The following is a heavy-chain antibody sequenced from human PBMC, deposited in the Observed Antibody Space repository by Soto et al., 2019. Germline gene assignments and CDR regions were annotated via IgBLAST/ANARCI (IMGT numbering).Heavy chain of an antibody. V-gene: IGHV4-34*01. CDR3: ATRITVFGLLIPPFDP. D-gene: IGHD3-3*01. J-gene: IGHJ5*02. CDR2: INHTGGT. Sequence: SETLSLTCAVYGGSVHGYYWNWIRQPPGKGLEWIGEINHTGGTHYNPSLKSRVTMSVDTSKNQFSLWLSSVTAADTAIYYCATRITVFGLLIPPFDPWGQGTQVTVSS. CDR1: GGSVHGYY.